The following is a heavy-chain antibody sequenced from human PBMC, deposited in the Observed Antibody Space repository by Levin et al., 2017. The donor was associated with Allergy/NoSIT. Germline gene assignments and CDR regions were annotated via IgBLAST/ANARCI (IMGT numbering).Heavy chain of an antibody. CDR2: ISYDGSNK. Sequence: GGSLRLSCAASGFTFSSYAMHWVRQAPGKGLEWVAVISYDGSNKYYADSVKGRFTISRDNSKNTLYLQMNSLRAEDTAVYYCARELQLERDSRVFDYWGQGTLVTVSS. CDR3: ARELQLERDSRVFDY. D-gene: IGHD1-1*01. V-gene: IGHV3-30-3*01. J-gene: IGHJ4*02. CDR1: GFTFSSYA.